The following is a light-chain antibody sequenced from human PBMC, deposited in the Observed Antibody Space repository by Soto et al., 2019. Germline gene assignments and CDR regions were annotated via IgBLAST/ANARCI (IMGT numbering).Light chain of an antibody. CDR2: GAS. CDR1: QSVSSN. V-gene: IGKV3-15*01. Sequence: EIVMTQSPATLSVSPGERATLSCRASQSVSSNLAWYQQKPGQAPRILIYGASTRATGIPARFSGSGSGTEFTLTISSLQSEDFAVYYCQQYNNWRWTFGQGTKVDIK. CDR3: QQYNNWRWT. J-gene: IGKJ1*01.